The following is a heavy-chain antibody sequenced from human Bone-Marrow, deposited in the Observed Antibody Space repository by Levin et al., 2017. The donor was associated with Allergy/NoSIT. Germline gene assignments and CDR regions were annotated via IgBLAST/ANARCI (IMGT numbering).Heavy chain of an antibody. V-gene: IGHV1-2*02. CDR3: AREVTSSWFDF. CDR1: GYTFIDSH. CDR2: INATTGGT. Sequence: ASVKVSCKASGYTFIDSHLHWVRQAPGQGLEWMGWINATTGGTKNAQIFQGRLTVTRDTSTSTVYMELRGLRFDDTAVYYCAREVTSSWFDFWGQGSLVAVSS. J-gene: IGHJ4*02. D-gene: IGHD2-2*01.